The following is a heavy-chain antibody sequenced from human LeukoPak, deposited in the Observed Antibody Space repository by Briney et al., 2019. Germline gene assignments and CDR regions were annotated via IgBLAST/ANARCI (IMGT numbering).Heavy chain of an antibody. Sequence: SETLSLTCTVSGGSISSTSYYWGWIRQPPGKGLEWIGSMYYSGSTYYNPSLKSRVTISVDTSKNQFSLQLNSVTPEDTAVYYCARSQKWLRSGWFDPWGQGTLVTVSS. CDR1: GGSISSTSYY. CDR3: ARSQKWLRSGWFDP. J-gene: IGHJ5*02. V-gene: IGHV4-39*07. CDR2: MYYSGST. D-gene: IGHD5-12*01.